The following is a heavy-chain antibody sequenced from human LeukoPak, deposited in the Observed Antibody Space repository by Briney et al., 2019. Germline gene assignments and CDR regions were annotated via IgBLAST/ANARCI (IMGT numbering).Heavy chain of an antibody. CDR2: ISGSGGST. D-gene: IGHD3-16*02. Sequence: GGSLRLSCAASGFTFSSSAMNWVRQAPGKGLEWVSVISGSGGSTYYADSVKGRFTISRDNSKNTLYLQMNSLRAEDTAIYHCAKRALGSKGYFDYWGQGTLVTVSS. CDR1: GFTFSSSA. V-gene: IGHV3-23*01. J-gene: IGHJ4*02. CDR3: AKRALGSKGYFDY.